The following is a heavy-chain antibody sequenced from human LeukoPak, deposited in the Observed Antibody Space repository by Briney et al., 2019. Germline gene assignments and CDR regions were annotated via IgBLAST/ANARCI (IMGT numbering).Heavy chain of an antibody. J-gene: IGHJ4*02. D-gene: IGHD6-6*01. CDR2: ISGSGDTT. CDR1: GFTFSSYG. V-gene: IGHV3-23*01. Sequence: GGSLRLSCAASGFTFSSYGMSWVRQAPEKGLEWVSGISGSGDTTYYADSVKGRFTVSRDNSKNTLYLQMNSLRAEDTAVYFCAKTHASSVFLFDYWGQGTLVTVSS. CDR3: AKTHASSVFLFDY.